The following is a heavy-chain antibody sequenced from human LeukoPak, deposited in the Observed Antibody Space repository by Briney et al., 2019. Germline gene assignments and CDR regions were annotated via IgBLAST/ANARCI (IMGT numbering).Heavy chain of an antibody. CDR3: ARDVAREFDY. J-gene: IGHJ4*02. CDR2: INPSDGST. Sequence: ASVKVSFKASGYIFITYYIHWVRQAPGQGLEWMGVINPSDGSTNYAQKFQGRVTMTRDTSTRTVYMQLSSLRSDDTAVYYCARDVAREFDYWGQGTLVTVYS. CDR1: GYIFITYY. V-gene: IGHV1-46*01.